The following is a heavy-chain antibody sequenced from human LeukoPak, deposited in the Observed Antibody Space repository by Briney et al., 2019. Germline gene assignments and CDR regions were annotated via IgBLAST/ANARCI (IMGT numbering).Heavy chain of an antibody. D-gene: IGHD3-3*01. CDR1: GFTFSSYG. J-gene: IGHJ4*02. CDR3: AKDIRRFLEWCDY. CDR2: ISYDGSNK. Sequence: GGSLRLSCAASGFTFSSYGMHWARQAPGKGLEWVAVISYDGSNKYYADSVKGRFTISRDNSKNTLYLQMNSLRAEDTAVYYCAKDIRRFLEWCDYWGQGTLVTVSS. V-gene: IGHV3-30*18.